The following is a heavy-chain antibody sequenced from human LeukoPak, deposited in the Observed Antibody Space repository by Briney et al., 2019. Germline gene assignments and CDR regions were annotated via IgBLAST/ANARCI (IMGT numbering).Heavy chain of an antibody. J-gene: IGHJ4*02. Sequence: GGSLRLSCAASGFTFNDHYMDWVRQSPGKGLEWVGSGRNKASGYTTAYAASVKGRFTISRDDSKNSVYLQMNSLKIDDTAVYCCVRVGAPTKGTSMDFEYWGQGTVVTVSS. CDR3: VRVGAPTKGTSMDFEY. D-gene: IGHD4-17*01. CDR1: GFTFNDHY. CDR2: GRNKASGYTT. V-gene: IGHV3-72*01.